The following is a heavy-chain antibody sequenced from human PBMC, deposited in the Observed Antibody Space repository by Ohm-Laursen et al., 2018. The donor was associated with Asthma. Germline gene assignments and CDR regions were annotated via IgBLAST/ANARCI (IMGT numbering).Heavy chain of an antibody. CDR2: IFYNGST. J-gene: IGHJ6*02. V-gene: IGHV4-30-4*01. CDR3: ARDGGGYGVNYYYYGMDV. Sequence: TLSLTCTVSGGSISSSNYYWSWVRQPPGKGLEWIGFIFYNGSTSYNPSLRSRVAISIDTSKNQFSLKVTSVIAADTAVYFCARDGGGYGVNYYYYGMDVWGQGTTVSVSS. CDR1: GGSISSSNYY. D-gene: IGHD5-12*01.